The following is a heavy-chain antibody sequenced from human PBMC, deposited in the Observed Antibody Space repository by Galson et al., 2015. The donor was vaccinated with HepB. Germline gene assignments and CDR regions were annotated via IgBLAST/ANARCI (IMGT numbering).Heavy chain of an antibody. D-gene: IGHD2-2*01. Sequence: SVKVSCKASEGTFSSYAISWVRQAPGQGLEWMGGIIPIFGTANYAQKIQGRVTITADESTSTAYMELSSLRSEDTAVYYCARDRDIVVVPAAPSYYMDVWGKGTMVTVSS. CDR3: ARDRDIVVVPAAPSYYMDV. V-gene: IGHV1-69*13. CDR1: EGTFSSYA. J-gene: IGHJ6*03. CDR2: IIPIFGTA.